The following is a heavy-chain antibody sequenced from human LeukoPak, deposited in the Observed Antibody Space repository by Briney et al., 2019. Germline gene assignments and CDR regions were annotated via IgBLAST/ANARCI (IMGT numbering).Heavy chain of an antibody. D-gene: IGHD3-3*01. Sequence: SETLSLTCAVYGGSFSGYYWSWIRQPPGKGLEWIGEINHSGSTYYNPSLKSRVTISVDTSKNQFSLKLSSVTAADTAVYYCARLGYDFWSGSISWFDPWGQGTLVTVSS. J-gene: IGHJ5*02. CDR1: GGSFSGYY. CDR2: INHSGST. V-gene: IGHV4-34*01. CDR3: ARLGYDFWSGSISWFDP.